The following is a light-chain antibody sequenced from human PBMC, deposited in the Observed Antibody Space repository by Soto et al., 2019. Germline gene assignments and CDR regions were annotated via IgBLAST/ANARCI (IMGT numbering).Light chain of an antibody. CDR1: SSNIGSNT. CDR3: AAWDDGLNAVV. CDR2: SND. Sequence: QAVVTQPPSASGTPGQRVTISCSGSSSNIGSNTVNWYQLLPGTAPKLLIYSNDQRPSGVPDRFSGSKSGTSASLAISGLQSEDEADYSCAAWDDGLNAVVFGGGTQLTVL. J-gene: IGLJ2*01. V-gene: IGLV1-44*01.